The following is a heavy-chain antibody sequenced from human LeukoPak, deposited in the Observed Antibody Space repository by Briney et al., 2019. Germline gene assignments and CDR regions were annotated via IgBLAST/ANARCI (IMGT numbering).Heavy chain of an antibody. CDR2: ISSSSSYI. J-gene: IGHJ6*02. Sequence: GGSLRLSCAASGFTFSSYSMNWVRQAPGKVLEWVSSISSSSSYIYYADSVKGRFTISRDNAKNSLYLQMNSLRAEDTAVYYCARDTAGVLRYFDWLNDGMDVWGQGTRVTVSS. CDR1: GFTFSSYS. V-gene: IGHV3-21*01. CDR3: ARDTAGVLRYFDWLNDGMDV. D-gene: IGHD3-9*01.